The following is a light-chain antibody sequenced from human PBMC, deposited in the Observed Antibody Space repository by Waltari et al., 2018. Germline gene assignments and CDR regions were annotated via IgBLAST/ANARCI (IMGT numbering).Light chain of an antibody. CDR3: VKSPQVPY. V-gene: IGKV2D-29*01. Sequence: NVVTQTPLSLSVTPGQAASISCTSSLGRLHTDGDTSSSWYLQRADQPPRLLIYEVSKRLSGVPERVSGGGSGTEFSLTISRVEAEDVGFYYWVKSPQVPYFGGGTRLE. CDR2: EVS. J-gene: IGKJ4*01. CDR1: LGRLHTDGDTS.